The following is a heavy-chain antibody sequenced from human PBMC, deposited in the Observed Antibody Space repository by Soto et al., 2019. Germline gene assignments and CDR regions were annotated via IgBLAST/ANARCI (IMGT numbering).Heavy chain of an antibody. D-gene: IGHD6-6*01. J-gene: IGHJ6*02. V-gene: IGHV1-8*01. CDR1: GYTFTSHD. CDR2: INPYSGNT. Sequence: VASVKVSCKASGYTFTSHDIHWLRQASGQGLEWMGSINPYSGNTAFAPKFQDRIAMTRDTSITTAYMELNSLSSGDTAVYFCSSLSSMDVWGQGTTVTVS. CDR3: SSLSSMDV.